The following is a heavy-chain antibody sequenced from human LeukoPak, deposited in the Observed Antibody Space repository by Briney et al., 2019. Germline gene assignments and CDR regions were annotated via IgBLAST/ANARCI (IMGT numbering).Heavy chain of an antibody. CDR2: IHSSGGIT. D-gene: IGHD2-8*01. V-gene: IGHV3-23*01. CDR3: AKDKGLTALSTFDY. Sequence: GGSLRLSCAASGFTSSTYGMSWVRQAPGKGLEWASGIHSSGGITYYADSVKGRFTISRDNSKNTLYLQMNSLGAEDTAIYYCAKDKGLTALSTFDYWGQGTLVTVSS. J-gene: IGHJ4*02. CDR1: GFTSSTYG.